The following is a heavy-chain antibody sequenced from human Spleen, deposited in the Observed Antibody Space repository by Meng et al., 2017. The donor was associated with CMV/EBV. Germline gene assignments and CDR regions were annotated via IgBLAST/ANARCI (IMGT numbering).Heavy chain of an antibody. D-gene: IGHD3-10*01. V-gene: IGHV4-30-4*08. J-gene: IGHJ3*02. CDR3: ARIYGSESGAFDI. CDR2: IYYSGSP. CDR1: GGSVSSGDYY. Sequence: SETLSLTCTVPGGSVSSGDYYYNWIRQPPGKGLEWIGYIYYSGSPSYNPSLKSRVSMSIDTSKNQVSLKLRSVTAADTAVYYCARIYGSESGAFDIWGQGTMVTVSS.